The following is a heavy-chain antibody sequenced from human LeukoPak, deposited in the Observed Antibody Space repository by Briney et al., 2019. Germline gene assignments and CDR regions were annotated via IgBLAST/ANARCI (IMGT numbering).Heavy chain of an antibody. Sequence: SVKVSCKASGGTFSSYAISWVRQAPGQGLEWMGRIIPILGIANYAQKFQGRVTITADKSTSTAYMELSSLRSEDTAVYYCARGLMATMVDYWGQGTLVTVSS. CDR1: GGTFSSYA. V-gene: IGHV1-69*04. D-gene: IGHD5-24*01. J-gene: IGHJ4*02. CDR2: IIPILGIA. CDR3: ARGLMATMVDY.